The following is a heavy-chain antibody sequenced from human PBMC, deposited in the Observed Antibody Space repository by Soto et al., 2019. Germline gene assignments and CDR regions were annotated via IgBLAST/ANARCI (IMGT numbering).Heavy chain of an antibody. CDR1: DRSFSGYS. J-gene: IGHJ4*02. D-gene: IGHD3-3*02. Sequence: PETRSRTCAVYDRSFSGYSWSGIRQPPGKGLEWIGEINHSGSTNYNPSLKSRVTISVDTSKNQFSLKLSSVTAADTAVYYCARGLISPPGRNFDYWGQGTLVTVSS. V-gene: IGHV4-34*01. CDR2: INHSGST. CDR3: ARGLISPPGRNFDY.